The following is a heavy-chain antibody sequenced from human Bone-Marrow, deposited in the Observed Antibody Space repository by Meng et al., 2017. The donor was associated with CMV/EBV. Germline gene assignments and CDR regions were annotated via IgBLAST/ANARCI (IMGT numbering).Heavy chain of an antibody. CDR3: ARVFSTTVAAFDS. CDR1: GFTFSSYA. CDR2: ISYDGSTK. J-gene: IGHJ4*02. Sequence: GESLKISCAASGFTFSSYAMHWVRQAPGKGLEWVAVISYDGSTKYHADSVKGRFTISRDNSKNTVYLQMSSLRAEDTAMYYCARVFSTTVAAFDSWGQGTVVTVSS. D-gene: IGHD4-11*01. V-gene: IGHV3-30-3*01.